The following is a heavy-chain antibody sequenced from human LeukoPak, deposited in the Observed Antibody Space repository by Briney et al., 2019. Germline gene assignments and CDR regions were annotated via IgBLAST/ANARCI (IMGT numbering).Heavy chain of an antibody. CDR3: ARDDTHYDTSGSFYDAFDI. V-gene: IGHV3-7*01. J-gene: IGHJ3*02. Sequence: PGGSLRLSCAASGFTFTNYWMTWVRRAPGRGLEWVANIRRDGSEQHYVDSVKGRFTISRDNAKNSLYLQMNSLRVEDTAVYYCARDDTHYDTSGSFYDAFDIWGQGTMVTVSS. CDR2: IRRDGSEQ. CDR1: GFTFTNYW. D-gene: IGHD3-22*01.